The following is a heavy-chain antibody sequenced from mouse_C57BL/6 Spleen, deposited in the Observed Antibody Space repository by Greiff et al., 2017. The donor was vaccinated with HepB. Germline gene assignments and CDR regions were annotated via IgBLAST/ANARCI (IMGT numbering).Heavy chain of an antibody. D-gene: IGHD2-10*01. Sequence: VQLQQSGAELVRPGASVTLSCKASGYSFTDYEMHWVKQTPVHGLEWIGAIDPETGGTAYNQKFKGKAILTADKSSSTAYMGLRSLTSEDSAVYYCTRNPYYGNHRAWFAYWGQGTLVTVSA. J-gene: IGHJ3*01. CDR2: IDPETGGT. V-gene: IGHV1-15*01. CDR1: GYSFTDYE. CDR3: TRNPYYGNHRAWFAY.